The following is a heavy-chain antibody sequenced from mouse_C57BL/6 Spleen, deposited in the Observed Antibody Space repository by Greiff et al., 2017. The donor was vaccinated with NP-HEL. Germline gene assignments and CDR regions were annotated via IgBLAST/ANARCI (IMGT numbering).Heavy chain of an antibody. D-gene: IGHD1-2*01. J-gene: IGHJ1*03. CDR1: GFSFNTYA. CDR3: VRHEDYGRVWYFDV. Sequence: EVQLVESGGGLVQPKGSLKLSCAASGFSFNTYAMNWVHQAPGKGLEWVARIRSKSNNYATYYADSVKDRFTISRDDSESMLYLQMNNLKTEDTAMYYCVRHEDYGRVWYFDVWGTGTTVTVSS. CDR2: IRSKSNNYAT. V-gene: IGHV10-1*01.